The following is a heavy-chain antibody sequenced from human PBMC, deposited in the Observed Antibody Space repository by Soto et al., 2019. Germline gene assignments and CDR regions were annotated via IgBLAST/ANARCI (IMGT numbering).Heavy chain of an antibody. Sequence: GGSLRLSCAASGFTFSSYAMSWVRQAPGKGLEWVSDISGSGGSIYYADSVKGRFTISRDNSKNTLYLQMNSLRAEDTAVYYCAKALLSVVVTVDYWGQGTLVTVSS. CDR2: ISGSGGSI. D-gene: IGHD2-21*02. J-gene: IGHJ4*02. CDR3: AKALLSVVVTVDY. CDR1: GFTFSSYA. V-gene: IGHV3-23*01.